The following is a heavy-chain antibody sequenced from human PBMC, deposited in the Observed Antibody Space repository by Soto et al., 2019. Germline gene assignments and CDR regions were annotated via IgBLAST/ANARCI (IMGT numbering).Heavy chain of an antibody. Sequence: GASVKVSCKASGYSFSDYYIHWVRQAPGQGLEWMGWINPDSGDTNYSERFQGSVSLTRDTSLKTAYMELRRLRSDDTAVYYCARDREVIGFWTGYYSDWGQGTLVTVSS. CDR3: ARDREVIGFWTGYYSD. CDR2: INPDSGDT. J-gene: IGHJ4*02. V-gene: IGHV1-2*04. D-gene: IGHD3-3*01. CDR1: GYSFSDYY.